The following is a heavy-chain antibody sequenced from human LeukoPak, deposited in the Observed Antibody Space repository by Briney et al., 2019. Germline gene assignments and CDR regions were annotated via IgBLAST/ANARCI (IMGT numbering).Heavy chain of an antibody. J-gene: IGHJ5*02. V-gene: IGHV4-4*07. CDR3: ARERRGRRGYCSGGSCHHGWFDP. CDR2: IYTSGSN. Sequence: SETLSLTCTVSGGSISSYYWSWIRQPAGKGLEWIGRIYTSGSNNYNPSLKSRVTISVDASKNQFSLKLSSVTAADTAVYYCARERRGRRGYCSGGSCHHGWFDPWGQGTLVTVSS. D-gene: IGHD2-15*01. CDR1: GGSISSYY.